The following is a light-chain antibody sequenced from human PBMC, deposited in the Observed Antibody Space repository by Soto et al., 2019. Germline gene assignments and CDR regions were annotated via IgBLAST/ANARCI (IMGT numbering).Light chain of an antibody. CDR1: QSVTSSF. J-gene: IGKJ1*01. V-gene: IGKV3-20*01. Sequence: EIMLTQSPGTLSLSPGERATLSCRASQSVTSSFLAWYQQKPGQAPRLLIYGASSRATGIPARFSGSGSGTDFTLTINRLEPEDFAVYYCQQYGSSPRTFGQGSQVEIK. CDR2: GAS. CDR3: QQYGSSPRT.